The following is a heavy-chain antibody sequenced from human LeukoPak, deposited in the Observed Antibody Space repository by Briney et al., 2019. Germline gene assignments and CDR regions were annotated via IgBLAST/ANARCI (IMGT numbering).Heavy chain of an antibody. V-gene: IGHV1-18*01. CDR3: VKQGTAYEILTGSGGAFY. CDR2: ISAYNGNT. D-gene: IGHD3-9*01. Sequence: GASVKVSCKASGYTFTSYGISWIRQATGHVLEWMGWISAYNGNTNYAQELQGRVTMTTDTSTSTAYMELRSLRSDDTAVYYCVKQGTAYEILTGSGGAFYWGQGTLVTVSS. J-gene: IGHJ4*02. CDR1: GYTFTSYG.